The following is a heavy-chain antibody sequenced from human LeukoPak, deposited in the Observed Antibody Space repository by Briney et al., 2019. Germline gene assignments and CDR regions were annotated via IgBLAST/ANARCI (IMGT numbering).Heavy chain of an antibody. CDR3: ARDLYHYYDSSDGAIGETQRLYYYYYYMDV. CDR1: GFTVSSNY. D-gene: IGHD3-22*01. Sequence: TGGSLRLSCAASGFTVSSNYMSWVRQAPGKGLEWVSSISSSSSYIYYADSVKGRFTISRDNAKNSLYLQMNSLRAEDTAVYYCARDLYHYYDSSDGAIGETQRLYYYYYYMDVWGKGTTVTVSS. CDR2: ISSSSSYI. J-gene: IGHJ6*03. V-gene: IGHV3-21*03.